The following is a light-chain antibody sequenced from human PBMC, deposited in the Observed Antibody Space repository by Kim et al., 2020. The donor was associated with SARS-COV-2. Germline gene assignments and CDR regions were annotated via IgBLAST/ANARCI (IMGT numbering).Light chain of an antibody. CDR3: CSYAGNYTFV. CDR1: SSDVGGYNY. Sequence: GQSVTISCPGPSSDVGGYNYVSWHQQHPGKAPKLMISDVSKRPSGVPGRFSGSKSGNTASLTISGLQAEDEADYYCCSYAGNYTFVFGSGTKVTVL. CDR2: DVS. J-gene: IGLJ1*01. V-gene: IGLV2-11*01.